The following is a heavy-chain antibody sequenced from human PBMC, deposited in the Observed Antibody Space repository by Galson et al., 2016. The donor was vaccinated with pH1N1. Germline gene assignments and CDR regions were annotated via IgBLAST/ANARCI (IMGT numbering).Heavy chain of an antibody. J-gene: IGHJ3*02. CDR3: ARGVIDYDFWYGYQDHAAFDI. CDR2: TYYRSKWYN. D-gene: IGHD3-3*01. CDR1: GDSVSSNSAT. V-gene: IGHV6-1*01. Sequence: CAISGDSVSSNSATWNWIRQSPSRGLEWLGRTYYRSKWYNDYAESVKSRIIISPDTSKNQLSLQLNSVTPADTAVYYCARGVIDYDFWYGYQDHAAFDIWGQGTMVIVSS.